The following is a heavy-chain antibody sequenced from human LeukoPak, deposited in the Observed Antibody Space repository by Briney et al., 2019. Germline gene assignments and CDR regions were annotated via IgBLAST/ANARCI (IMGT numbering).Heavy chain of an antibody. J-gene: IGHJ6*03. D-gene: IGHD6-19*01. CDR1: GGSISSYY. Sequence: SETLSLTCTVSGGSISSYYWSWIRQPPGKGLEWIGEINHSGSTNYNPSLKSRVTISVDTSKNQFSLKLSSVTAADTAVYYCARLGPYSSGWYEEGQYYYYYMDVWGKGTTVTVSS. V-gene: IGHV4-34*01. CDR2: INHSGST. CDR3: ARLGPYSSGWYEEGQYYYYYMDV.